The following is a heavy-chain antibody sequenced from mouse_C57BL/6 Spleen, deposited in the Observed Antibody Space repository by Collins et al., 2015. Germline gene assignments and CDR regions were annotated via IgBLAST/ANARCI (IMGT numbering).Heavy chain of an antibody. J-gene: IGHJ3*01. V-gene: IGHV1-26*01. D-gene: IGHD2-1*01. CDR3: TRGNGNYAIVY. CDR2: VNPNSGGT. CDR1: GYTFTDYY. Sequence: EVQLQPSGPELVKPGASVKISCKASGYTFTDYYVNWVKQSHGKSLEWIGDVNPNSGGTTYNQKFTGKVTLTVDKSSSTAYMELRSLTSEDSAVYYCTRGNGNYAIVYWGQGTLVTVSA.